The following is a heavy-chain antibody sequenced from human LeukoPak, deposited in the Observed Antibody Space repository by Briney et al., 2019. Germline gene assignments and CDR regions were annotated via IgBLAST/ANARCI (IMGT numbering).Heavy chain of an antibody. V-gene: IGHV3-48*02. CDR1: GFTFRTSS. Sequence: GGSLRLSCAHSGFTFRTSSMRWVRRAPGKGLEWISYISSSGSAIYYADSVKGRFTISRDNVKISLSLQMNSLRDEDTAVYYCARAQDPLFNYSDNSGYYYNLDYWGQGTLVTVSS. J-gene: IGHJ4*02. CDR3: ARAQDPLFNYSDNSGYYYNLDY. D-gene: IGHD3-22*01. CDR2: ISSSGSAI.